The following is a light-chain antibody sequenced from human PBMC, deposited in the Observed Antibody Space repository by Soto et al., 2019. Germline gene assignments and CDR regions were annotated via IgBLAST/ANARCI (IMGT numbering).Light chain of an antibody. CDR3: QQADTFPIT. V-gene: IGKV1D-12*01. CDR2: AAS. CDR1: QGISRS. J-gene: IGKJ5*01. Sequence: SSLSPSLGESGPINCXASQGISRSLAWYQQKPGKAPKLLIYAASSLQSGVPSRFSGSGFGTDFTLTISSLQPEDSAIYYCQQADTFPITSAQGARLEI.